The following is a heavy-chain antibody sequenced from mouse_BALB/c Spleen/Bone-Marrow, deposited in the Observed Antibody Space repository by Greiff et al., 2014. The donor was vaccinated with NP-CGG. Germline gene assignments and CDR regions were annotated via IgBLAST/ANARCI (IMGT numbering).Heavy chain of an antibody. V-gene: IGHV1-80*01. Sequence: VQLQQSGAELVRPGSSVKISCKASGYAFSSYWMNWVKQRPGQGLEWIGQIHPGDGDTNYNGNFKDKATLTTVKSSTTAYMQLSSLTSEDSAVYFCARGGRLTGYYFDYWGQGTTLTVSS. D-gene: IGHD4-1*01. CDR3: ARGGRLTGYYFDY. J-gene: IGHJ2*01. CDR1: GYAFSSYW. CDR2: IHPGDGDT.